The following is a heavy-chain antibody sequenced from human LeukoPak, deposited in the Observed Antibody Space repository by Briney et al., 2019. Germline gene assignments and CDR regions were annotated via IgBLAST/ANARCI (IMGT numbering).Heavy chain of an antibody. CDR3: ASRATKALTGYYKGMDV. CDR2: MNPNSGNT. CDR1: GYTLTSYD. Sequence: GASVTVSCKASGYTLTSYDINWVRQATGQGLEWMGWMNPNSGNTGYAQKFQGRVTMTRNTSISTSYMELSSLRSEDTAVYYCASRATKALTGYYKGMDVWGQGTTVTVSS. V-gene: IGHV1-8*01. J-gene: IGHJ6*02. D-gene: IGHD3-9*01.